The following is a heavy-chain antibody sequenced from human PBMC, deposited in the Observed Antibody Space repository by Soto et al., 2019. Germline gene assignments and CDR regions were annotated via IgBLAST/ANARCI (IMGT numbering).Heavy chain of an antibody. Sequence: EVQLVQSGAEAKKPGESLRISCKGSGYNFANFWIDWVRQMPGKGLEWMGMIFPGDSDTKNSPSLEGQITMSVDKSDSSAYLQWRSLKASDTAIYYCAAGYSTGLDAFDIWGQGTMVTVSS. CDR3: AAGYSTGLDAFDI. J-gene: IGHJ3*02. CDR2: IFPGDSDT. V-gene: IGHV5-51*01. CDR1: GYNFANFW. D-gene: IGHD2-8*02.